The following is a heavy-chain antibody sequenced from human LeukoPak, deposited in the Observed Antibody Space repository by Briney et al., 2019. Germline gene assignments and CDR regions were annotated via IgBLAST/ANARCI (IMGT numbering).Heavy chain of an antibody. CDR3: ARGFDY. CDR1: GFSVSNYY. CDR2: IYTAGST. Sequence: TGGSLRLSCAASGFSVSNYYMSWVRQAPGKGLEWVSLIYTAGSTYYADSVKGRFTISRDNSKNTLYLQMKRVRAEDTAVYYCARGFDYWGQGTLVTVSS. J-gene: IGHJ4*02. V-gene: IGHV3-66*01.